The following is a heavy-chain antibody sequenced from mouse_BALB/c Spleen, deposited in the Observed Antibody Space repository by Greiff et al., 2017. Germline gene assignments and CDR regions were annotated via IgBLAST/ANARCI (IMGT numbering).Heavy chain of an antibody. Sequence: EVKLQESGGGLVKPGGSLKLSCAASGFTFSSYTMSWVRQTPEKRLEWVATISSGGGNTYYPDSVKGRFTISRDNAKNNLYLQMSSLRSEDTALYYCARVHYYGYDWYFDVWGAGTTVTVSS. CDR2: ISSGGGNT. CDR1: GFTFSSYT. D-gene: IGHD1-2*01. J-gene: IGHJ1*01. V-gene: IGHV5-9*03. CDR3: ARVHYYGYDWYFDV.